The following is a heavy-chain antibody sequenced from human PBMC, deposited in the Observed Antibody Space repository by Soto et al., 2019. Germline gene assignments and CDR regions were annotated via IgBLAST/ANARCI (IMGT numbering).Heavy chain of an antibody. Sequence: SETLSLTCTVSGGSISSYYWSWIRQPPGKGLEWIGYIYYSGSTNYNPSHKSRVTISVDTTKNQFSLKLSSVTAADTAVYYCARHKVTYYYDSSGYYFDYWGQGTLVTVSS. CDR3: ARHKVTYYYDSSGYYFDY. D-gene: IGHD3-22*01. CDR2: IYYSGST. J-gene: IGHJ4*02. CDR1: GGSISSYY. V-gene: IGHV4-59*08.